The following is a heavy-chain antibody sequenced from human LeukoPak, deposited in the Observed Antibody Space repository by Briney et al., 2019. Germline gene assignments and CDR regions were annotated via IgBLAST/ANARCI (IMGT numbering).Heavy chain of an antibody. Sequence: SETLSLTCTVSGGSLRSYYWSWIRQPPGKGLEWIGYIFYSGSTNYNPSLKSRVTISVYTSNNQFSLKLSSVTAADTAVYYCAGNSLGFYYDSSGYNPLWDWGQGTLVTVSS. D-gene: IGHD3-22*01. CDR2: IFYSGST. V-gene: IGHV4-59*01. J-gene: IGHJ4*02. CDR3: AGNSLGFYYDSSGYNPLWD. CDR1: GGSLRSYY.